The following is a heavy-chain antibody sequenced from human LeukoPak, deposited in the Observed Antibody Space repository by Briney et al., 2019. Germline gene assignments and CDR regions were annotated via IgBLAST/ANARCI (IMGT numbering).Heavy chain of an antibody. Sequence: SETLSLTCSVSGGSSMNHYWSWIRQPPGKGLEWIGYIYNSRSTNGSTTYSSSLKSRVTISVDTSKDQFSLKLSSVSAADTAVYYCAGHSNTWFLFDYWGQGTLVTVSS. CDR1: GGSSMNHY. D-gene: IGHD6-13*01. CDR2: IYNSRSTNGST. J-gene: IGHJ4*02. CDR3: AGHSNTWFLFDY. V-gene: IGHV4-59*08.